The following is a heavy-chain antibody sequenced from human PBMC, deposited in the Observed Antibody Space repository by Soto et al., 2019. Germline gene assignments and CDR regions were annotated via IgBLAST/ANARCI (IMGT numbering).Heavy chain of an antibody. Sequence: EVQLVESGGDFVQPGGSLRLSCAASGFTFRSYWMHWVRQVPGKGLVWVSRINSDGSRVNYADSVKGRFAISRDNAKNTLDLHVNSLTVEDTAVYSCSRGGSGAYYQDYWGRGTLVTVSS. CDR3: SRGGSGAYYQDY. CDR1: GFTFRSYW. V-gene: IGHV3-74*01. J-gene: IGHJ4*02. CDR2: INSDGSRV. D-gene: IGHD3-22*01.